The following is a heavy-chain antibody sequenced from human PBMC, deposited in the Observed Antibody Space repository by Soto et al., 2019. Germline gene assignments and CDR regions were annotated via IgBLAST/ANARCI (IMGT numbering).Heavy chain of an antibody. CDR2: ISYDGSNK. CDR1: GFTFSSYG. CDR3: AKGCRYSNKNAPKLDRNWFDP. V-gene: IGHV3-30*18. D-gene: IGHD6-13*01. Sequence: GGSLRLSCAASGFTFSSYGMHWVRQAPGKGLEWVAVISYDGSNKYYADSVKGRFTISRDNSKNTLYLQMNSLRAEDTAVYYCAKGCRYSNKNAPKLDRNWFDPWGQGTLVTVSS. J-gene: IGHJ5*02.